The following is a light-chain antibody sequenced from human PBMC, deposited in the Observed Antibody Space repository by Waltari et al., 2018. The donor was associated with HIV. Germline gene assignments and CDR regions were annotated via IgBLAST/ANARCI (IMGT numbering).Light chain of an antibody. V-gene: IGLV1-44*01. J-gene: IGLJ3*02. CDR2: SNS. CDR1: RSNIVRNP. Sequence: QSVLTQPPSASGAPGQRVTISCSGSRSNIVRNPVTWYPHLPGTAPKLLISSNSQRTSGVPDRFSGSKSGSSASLAISGLQSEDESQYFCGAWDDSLKGFMFGGGTQLTVL. CDR3: GAWDDSLKGFM.